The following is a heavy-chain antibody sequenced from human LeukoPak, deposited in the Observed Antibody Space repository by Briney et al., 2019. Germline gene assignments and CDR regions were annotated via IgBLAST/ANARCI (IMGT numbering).Heavy chain of an antibody. V-gene: IGHV4-59*08. CDR3: ARARYSSYRRLMDV. Sequence: SQTLSLTCTVSGGSISSYYWSWIRQPPGKGLEWIGYIYYSGSTNYNPSLKSRVTISVDTSKNQFSLKLSSVTAADTAVYYCARARYSSYRRLMDVWGKGTTVTVSS. CDR2: IYYSGST. CDR1: GGSISSYY. D-gene: IGHD6-13*01. J-gene: IGHJ6*03.